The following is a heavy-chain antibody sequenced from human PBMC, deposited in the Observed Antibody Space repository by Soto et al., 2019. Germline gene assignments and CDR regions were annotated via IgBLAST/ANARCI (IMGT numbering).Heavy chain of an antibody. D-gene: IGHD6-13*01. CDR3: ASTDSMHSSSWYNL. V-gene: IGHV4-61*01. CDR2: IYYSGST. CDR1: GGSISSSSYY. J-gene: IGHJ4*02. Sequence: SETLSLTCTVSGGSISSSSYYWSWIRQPPGKGLEWIGYIYYSGSTNYNPSLKSRVTISVDTSKNQFSLNLSSVTAADTAVYYCASTDSMHSSSWYNLWGQGTLVTVSS.